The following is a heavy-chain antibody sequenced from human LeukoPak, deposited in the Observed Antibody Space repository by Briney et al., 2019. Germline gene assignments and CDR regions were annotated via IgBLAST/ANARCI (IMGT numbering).Heavy chain of an antibody. D-gene: IGHD4-11*01. CDR2: IYYSGST. CDR3: ARASDRLQPPDY. J-gene: IGHJ4*02. CDR1: GGSISNYC. V-gene: IGHV4-59*01. Sequence: SETLSLTCTVSGGSISNYCWTWIRQPPGKGLEWIGYIYYSGSTNYSPSLKSRVTISVDTSKNQFSLKLSSVTAADTAMYYCARASDRLQPPDYWGQGTLVTVSS.